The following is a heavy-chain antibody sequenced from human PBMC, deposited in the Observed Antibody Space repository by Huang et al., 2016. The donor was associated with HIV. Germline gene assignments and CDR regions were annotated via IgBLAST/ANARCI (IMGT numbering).Heavy chain of an antibody. V-gene: IGHV4-59*11. J-gene: IGHJ4*02. CDR1: GGSISTHY. CDR2: IDYSGSN. Sequence: QVQLQESGPGLVKPSETLSLTCTVSGGSISTHYWGGIRQPPGKGLEWIGGIDYSGSNNSRPSPKRRVTILLDTSKNQFSLRVNSVTAADTAMYYCARDHHDFWRGYRRMYFFDHWGQGTLVTVSS. CDR3: ARDHHDFWRGYRRMYFFDH. D-gene: IGHD3-3*01.